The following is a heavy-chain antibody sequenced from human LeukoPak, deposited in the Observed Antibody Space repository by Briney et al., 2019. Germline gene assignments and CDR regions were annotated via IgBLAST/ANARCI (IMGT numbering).Heavy chain of an antibody. J-gene: IGHJ4*02. D-gene: IGHD6-19*01. Sequence: PGGSLRLACAASGVTFSSYRMHWVRQAPGKGLEWVSYVDGSGTTVYYADAVRGRFTISRDNAKNSLYLQMNSLRAEDTAVYYCVRLYDYWGQGTLVTVSS. CDR2: VDGSGTTV. CDR1: GVTFSSYR. CDR3: VRLYDY. V-gene: IGHV3-48*03.